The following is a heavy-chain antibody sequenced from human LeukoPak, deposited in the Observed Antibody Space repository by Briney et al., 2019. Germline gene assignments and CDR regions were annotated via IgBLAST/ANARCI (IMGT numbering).Heavy chain of an antibody. CDR1: GGSFSDYF. Sequence: SETLSLTCAVYGGSFSDYFWNWIRQPPGKGLEWIGEINHSGSTNYNPSLKSRVTISVDTSKNQFSLKVSSVTAADTAVYYCAREPYYYYGMDVWSQGTTVTVSS. CDR2: INHSGST. D-gene: IGHD3-10*01. CDR3: AREPYYYYGMDV. J-gene: IGHJ6*02. V-gene: IGHV4-34*01.